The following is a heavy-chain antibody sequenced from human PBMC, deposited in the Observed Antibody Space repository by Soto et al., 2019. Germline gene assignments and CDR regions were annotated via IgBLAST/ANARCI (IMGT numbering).Heavy chain of an antibody. CDR2: ISADGSST. D-gene: IGHD3-3*01. Sequence: EEQLVESGGGLVQPGGSLRLSCAASGFSFRNYWMHWVRQAPGKGLVWVARISADGSSTFYADFVKGRFTLSRDNAENTLYLQMNSLRAEDTAVYFXXXXXXXFSVDYYYGLDVWGQGTTVTVSS. J-gene: IGHJ6*02. V-gene: IGHV3-74*01. CDR3: XXXXXXFSVDYYYGLDV. CDR1: GFSFRNYW.